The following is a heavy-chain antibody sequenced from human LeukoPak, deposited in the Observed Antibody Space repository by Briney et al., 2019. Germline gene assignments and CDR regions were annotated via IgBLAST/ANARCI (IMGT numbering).Heavy chain of an antibody. CDR2: LSGSGGNT. D-gene: IGHD6-19*01. Sequence: GGSLRLSCTASGFTFISYAMSWVRPAPGQGLEWVSALSGSGGNTYYADSVKGRFTISRDNSKNTLYLQMNSLRAEDTDVYYCAREYRIAMAGSFGYWGQGTLVTVSS. CDR1: GFTFISYA. CDR3: AREYRIAMAGSFGY. V-gene: IGHV3-23*01. J-gene: IGHJ4*02.